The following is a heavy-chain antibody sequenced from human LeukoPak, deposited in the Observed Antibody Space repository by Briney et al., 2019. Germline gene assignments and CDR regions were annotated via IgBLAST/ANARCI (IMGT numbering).Heavy chain of an antibody. CDR2: IYTSGST. CDR1: GGSISSYY. CDR3: ARVGSSGYLYYFDY. Sequence: SETLSLTCTVSGGSISSYYWSWIRQPAGKGLEWIGRIYTSGSTNYNPSLKSRVTMSVDTSKNQFSLKLSSVTAADTAVYYCARVGSSGYLYYFDYWGQGTLVTVSS. V-gene: IGHV4-4*07. D-gene: IGHD3-22*01. J-gene: IGHJ4*02.